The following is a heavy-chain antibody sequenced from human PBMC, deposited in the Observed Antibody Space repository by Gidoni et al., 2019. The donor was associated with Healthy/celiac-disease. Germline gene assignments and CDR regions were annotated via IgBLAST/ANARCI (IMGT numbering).Heavy chain of an antibody. Sequence: EVQLVESGGGLGQQGRSLRLSCTASGFTFGDYAMSWFRQAPGKGLEWVGLIRKKTYGGTTEYAASVKGRFTFSSEYAKSIAYLQMNRLKTEDTAVYYFTKSRWPGGGNWFDPWGQGTLVPVSS. V-gene: IGHV3-49*03. CDR1: GFTFGDYA. J-gene: IGHJ5*02. CDR2: IRKKTYGGTT. D-gene: IGHD2-15*01. CDR3: TKSRWPGGGNWFDP.